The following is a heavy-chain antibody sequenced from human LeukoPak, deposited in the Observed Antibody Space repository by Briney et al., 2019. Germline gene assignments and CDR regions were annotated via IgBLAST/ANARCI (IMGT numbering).Heavy chain of an antibody. CDR1: GFTVSNNQ. Sequence: PGGSLRLSCAASGFTVSNNQMSWVRQAPGKGLEWVSYISSSGSTIYYADSVKGRFTISRDNAKNSLYLQMNSLRAEDTAVYYCARRAGYSSGWSFDYWGQGTLVTVSS. V-gene: IGHV3-11*01. J-gene: IGHJ4*02. D-gene: IGHD6-19*01. CDR3: ARRAGYSSGWSFDY. CDR2: ISSSGSTI.